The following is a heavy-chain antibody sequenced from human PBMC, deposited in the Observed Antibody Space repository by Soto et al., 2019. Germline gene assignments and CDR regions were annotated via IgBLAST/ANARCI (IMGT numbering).Heavy chain of an antibody. CDR3: ASARDDYGGNSHDAFDN. D-gene: IGHD4-17*01. CDR2: MNPNSGNT. V-gene: IGHV1-8*01. J-gene: IGHJ3*02. Sequence: ASVKVSCKASGYNFTSYDINWVRQATGQGLEWMGWMNPNSGNTGYAQKFQGSVTMTRNTSISTAYMELSSLSSEDTAVYYCASARDDYGGNSHDAFDNWGQGTMVTVSS. CDR1: GYNFTSYD.